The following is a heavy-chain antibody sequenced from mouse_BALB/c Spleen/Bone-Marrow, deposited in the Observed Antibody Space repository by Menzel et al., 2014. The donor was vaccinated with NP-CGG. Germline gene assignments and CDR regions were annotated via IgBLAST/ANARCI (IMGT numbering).Heavy chain of an antibody. V-gene: IGHV5-6*02. J-gene: IGHJ2*01. CDR3: ARRRDYDYFDY. CDR1: GFTFSNYG. D-gene: IGHD2-4*01. CDR2: ISSGGTYT. Sequence: LKDSGGDLVKPGGSLKLSCAASGFTFSNYGMSWVRQIPDKRLEWVATISSGGTYTFYPDSVKGRFTISRDNTKNTLTLQMTSLKSEDTAMYYCARRRDYDYFDYWGQGTTLTVSS.